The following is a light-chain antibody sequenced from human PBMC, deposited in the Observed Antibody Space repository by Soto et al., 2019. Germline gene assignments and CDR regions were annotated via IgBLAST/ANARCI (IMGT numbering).Light chain of an antibody. J-gene: IGKJ1*01. CDR2: DAS. CDR3: QQYNSYWWT. Sequence: DIQMTQSPSTLSASVGDRVTITCRASQSISSWLAWYQQKPGKAPKLLIYDASSLESGVPSRFSGSGSGTDFTLTFRSLQPDDFATYYCQQYNSYWWTFGQGTKVAIK. CDR1: QSISSW. V-gene: IGKV1-5*01.